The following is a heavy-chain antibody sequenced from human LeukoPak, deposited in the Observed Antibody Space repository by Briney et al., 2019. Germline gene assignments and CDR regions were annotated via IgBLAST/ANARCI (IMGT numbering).Heavy chain of an antibody. CDR3: AAGSESGCGSTSCYTGLFDP. V-gene: IGHV1-58*02. D-gene: IGHD2-2*02. CDR1: GFTFTSSA. Sequence: GTSVKVSCKASGFTFTSSAMQWVRQARGQRLEWIGWIVVGSGNTNYAQKFQERVTITRDMSTSTAYMELSSLRSEDTAVYYCAAGSESGCGSTSCYTGLFDPWGQGTLVTVSS. J-gene: IGHJ5*02. CDR2: IVVGSGNT.